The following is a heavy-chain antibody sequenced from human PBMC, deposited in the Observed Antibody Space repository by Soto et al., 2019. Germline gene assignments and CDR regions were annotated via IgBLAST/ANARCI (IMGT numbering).Heavy chain of an antibody. D-gene: IGHD3-10*01. CDR1: GFTVSSNY. CDR3: ARVRFEELNWFDP. V-gene: IGHV3-66*01. J-gene: IGHJ5*02. CDR2: IYSGGST. Sequence: EVQLVESGGGLVQPGGSLRLSCAASGFTVSSNYMSWVRQAPGKGLEWVSVIYSGGSTYYADSVKGRFTISRDNSKNTLYLQMNSMRAEDTAVYYCARVRFEELNWFDPWGQGTLVTVSS.